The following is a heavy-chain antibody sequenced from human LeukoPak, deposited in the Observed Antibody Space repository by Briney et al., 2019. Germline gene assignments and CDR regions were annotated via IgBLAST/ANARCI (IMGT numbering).Heavy chain of an antibody. CDR2: IWYDGSNK. CDR3: ARDMAVTTWGYYYGMDV. D-gene: IGHD4-17*01. V-gene: IGHV3-33*01. Sequence: GGSLRLSCAASGFTFSSYGMHWVRQAPGKGLEWVAVIWYDGSNKYYADSVKGRFTISRDNSKNTLYLQMNSLRAEDTAVYYCARDMAVTTWGYYYGMDVWGQGTTVTVSS. CDR1: GFTFSSYG. J-gene: IGHJ6*02.